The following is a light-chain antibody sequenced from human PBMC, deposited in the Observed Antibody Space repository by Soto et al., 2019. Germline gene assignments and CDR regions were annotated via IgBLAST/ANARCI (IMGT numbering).Light chain of an antibody. CDR1: QSISTG. V-gene: IGKV1-5*03. J-gene: IGKJ1*01. CDR2: KAS. Sequence: DIQMTQSPSSLSASVGDRVTITCRASQSISTGLAWYQQRPGRAPKLLIYKASSLESGVPSRFSGSGSETEFTLAINSLQPDDFATYFCQQYDNYPWTFGQGTKVDSK. CDR3: QQYDNYPWT.